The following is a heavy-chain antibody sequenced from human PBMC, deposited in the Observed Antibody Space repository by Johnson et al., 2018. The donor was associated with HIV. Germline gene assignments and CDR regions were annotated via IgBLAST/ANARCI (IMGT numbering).Heavy chain of an antibody. CDR2: IGGSGAGT. CDR3: ARSKDCSVSSCPDGFDI. D-gene: IGHD2-15*01. V-gene: IGHV3-66*03. J-gene: IGHJ3*02. Sequence: VQLVESGGGLIQPGGSLRLSCAASGFTVSSYYMSWVRQAPGKGLEWVSTIGGSGAGTFYADSVKGRFTISRDNSENTAYLQMNGLTVEDTAMYYCARSKDCSVSSCPDGFDIWGQGTMVIVSS. CDR1: GFTVSSYY.